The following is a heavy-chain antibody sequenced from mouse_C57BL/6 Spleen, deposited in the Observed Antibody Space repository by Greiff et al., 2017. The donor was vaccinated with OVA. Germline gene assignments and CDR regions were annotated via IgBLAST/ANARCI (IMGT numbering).Heavy chain of an antibody. D-gene: IGHD2-2*01. CDR3: ARHGYDNCYFDV. J-gene: IGHJ1*03. V-gene: IGHV5-6*01. CDR2: ISSGGSYT. CDR1: GFTFSSYG. Sequence: EVKLMESGGDLVKPGGSLTLSCAASGFTFSSYGMSWVRQTPDKRLEWVETISSGGSYTYYPDSVTGRFTISRDNAKYTLYLQMSSLKSEDTAMYYCARHGYDNCYFDVWGTGTTVTVSS.